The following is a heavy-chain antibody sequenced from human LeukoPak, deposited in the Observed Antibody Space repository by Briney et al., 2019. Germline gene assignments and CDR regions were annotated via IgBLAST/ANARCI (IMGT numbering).Heavy chain of an antibody. CDR2: ISYDGSNK. V-gene: IGHV3-30*01. CDR1: GFTFSSYA. Sequence: GGSLRVSCAASGFTFSSYAMHWVRQAPGKGPEWVAVISYDGSNKYYADAVKGRFTISRDNSKNTLYLQMNSLRAEDTSVYYCARMWQLVRRGPFDYWGKGTLVTVSS. D-gene: IGHD6-6*01. J-gene: IGHJ4*02. CDR3: ARMWQLVRRGPFDY.